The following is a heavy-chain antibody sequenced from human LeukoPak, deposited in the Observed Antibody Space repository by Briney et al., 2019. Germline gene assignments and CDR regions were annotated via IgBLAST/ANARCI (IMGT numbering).Heavy chain of an antibody. CDR2: IYTSGST. CDR1: GGSISSGSYY. V-gene: IGHV4-61*02. D-gene: IGHD3-16*02. J-gene: IGHJ6*03. Sequence: SETLSLTCTVSGGSISSGSYYWSWIRQPAGKGLEWIGRIYTSGSTNYNPSLKSRVTISVDTSKNQFSLKLSSVTAADTAVYYCARDHDYVWGSYRENYYYYYMDVWGKGTTVTISS. CDR3: ARDHDYVWGSYRENYYYYYMDV.